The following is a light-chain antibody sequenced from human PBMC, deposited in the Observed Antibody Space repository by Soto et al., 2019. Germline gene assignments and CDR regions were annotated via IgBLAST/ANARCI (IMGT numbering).Light chain of an antibody. CDR2: GGV. V-gene: IGKV3-20*01. Sequence: EIVLTQSPGALSLSQGEGATLSCRASQRISNNWLAWYQQKPGQAPRLLIYGGVHRAAGIPDRFSGSGSGTDFTLTISALEADDFAVYYCHQYGTTPRSFRQGT. J-gene: IGKJ2*03. CDR3: HQYGTTPRS. CDR1: QRISNNW.